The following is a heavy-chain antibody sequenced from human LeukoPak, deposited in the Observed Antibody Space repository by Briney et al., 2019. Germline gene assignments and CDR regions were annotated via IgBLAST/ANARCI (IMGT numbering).Heavy chain of an antibody. V-gene: IGHV4-34*01. CDR3: ASGPGTSVIRGVSPKY. CDR1: GGSFSGYF. Sequence: PSETLSLTCAVYGGSFSGYFCWIRQSPGKGLEWIGELNHRGVTNYRPSLGGRVSIFTDRSLNQFSLRLTSVTAADTGTYYCASGPGTSVIRGVSPKYWGQGTPVTVSS. J-gene: IGHJ4*02. CDR2: LNHRGVT. D-gene: IGHD3-10*01.